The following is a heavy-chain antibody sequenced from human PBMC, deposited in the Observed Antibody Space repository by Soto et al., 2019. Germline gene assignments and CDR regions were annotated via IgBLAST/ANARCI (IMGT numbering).Heavy chain of an antibody. J-gene: IGHJ4*02. V-gene: IGHV3-23*01. D-gene: IGHD6-6*01. CDR1: GFTFSSYA. CDR3: ANMYSSSSGGGY. Sequence: PGGSLRLSCAASGFTFSSYAMSWVRQAPGKGLEWVSAISGSGGTTYYADSVKGRFTISRDNSKSTLYLQMNSLRAEDTAVYYCANMYSSSSGGGYWGQGTLVTVSS. CDR2: ISGSGGTT.